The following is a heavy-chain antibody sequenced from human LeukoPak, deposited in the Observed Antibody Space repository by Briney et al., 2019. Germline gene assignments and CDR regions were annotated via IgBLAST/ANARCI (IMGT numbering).Heavy chain of an antibody. V-gene: IGHV4-4*07. CDR2: IYTRGSA. CDR1: GGSISSYY. Sequence: TSETLSLTCTVSGGSISSYYWSWIRQPAGKGLEWIGRIYTRGSANYNPSLKSRVTMSVDTSKDQFSLKLSSVTAADTAVYYCARGPTSGSQYYFDYWGQGTLVTVSS. CDR3: ARGPTSGSQYYFDY. J-gene: IGHJ4*02. D-gene: IGHD3-10*01.